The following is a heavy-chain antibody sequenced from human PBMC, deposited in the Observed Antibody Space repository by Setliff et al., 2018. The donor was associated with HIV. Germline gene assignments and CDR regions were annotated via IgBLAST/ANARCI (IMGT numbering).Heavy chain of an antibody. V-gene: IGHV4-34*01. CDR1: GGSFSGYY. J-gene: IGHJ5*02. Sequence: SETLSLTCTVYGGSFSGYYWSWIRQSPGKGLEWIGEINHSGSTNYNPSVKGRFTISRDNAKNTVYLQMNSLRGEDTAVYYCARVAVGSYNWFDPWGQGTLVTVSS. CDR3: ARVAVGSYNWFDP. D-gene: IGHD6-13*01. CDR2: INHSGST.